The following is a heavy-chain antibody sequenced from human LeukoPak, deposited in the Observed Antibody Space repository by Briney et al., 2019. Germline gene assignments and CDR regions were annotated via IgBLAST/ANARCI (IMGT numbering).Heavy chain of an antibody. D-gene: IGHD3-16*02. CDR3: GYTNNFYH. Sequence: GGSLRLSCVASGLSISGQWMNWVRQAPGEGMEWVANIKKDGRENHYVDSGKGRLTIYRDDGRNSVSLQMNSVRAEDTAVYYCGYTNNFYHWGQGTLVVVSS. CDR2: IKKDGREN. V-gene: IGHV3-7*01. J-gene: IGHJ4*02. CDR1: GLSISGQW.